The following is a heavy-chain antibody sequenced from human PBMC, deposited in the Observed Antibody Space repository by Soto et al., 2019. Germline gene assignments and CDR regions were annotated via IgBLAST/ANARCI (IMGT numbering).Heavy chain of an antibody. D-gene: IGHD2-8*01. CDR1: GGSISSSSYY. Sequence: SETLSLTCTVSGGSISSSSYYWGWIRQPPGKGLEWIGSIYYSGSTYYNPSLKSRVTISVDTSKNQFSLKLSSVTAADTAVYYCARHFGMVHAIWWFDPWGQGTLVTVSS. J-gene: IGHJ5*02. CDR3: ARHFGMVHAIWWFDP. CDR2: IYYSGST. V-gene: IGHV4-39*01.